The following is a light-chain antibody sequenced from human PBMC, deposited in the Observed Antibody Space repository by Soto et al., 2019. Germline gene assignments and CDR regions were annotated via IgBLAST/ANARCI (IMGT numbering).Light chain of an antibody. V-gene: IGKV3-20*01. J-gene: IGKJ1*01. CDR2: AAS. CDR3: QQYNNWPPST. Sequence: DIVLTQSPGTLSLSPGERATLSCRASQSVSSKYLAWYQQKPGQAPRFLIYAASSRATGIPDRFSGSGSGTDFTLTISRLEPEDFAVYYCQQYNNWPPSTFGQGTKVEIK. CDR1: QSVSSKY.